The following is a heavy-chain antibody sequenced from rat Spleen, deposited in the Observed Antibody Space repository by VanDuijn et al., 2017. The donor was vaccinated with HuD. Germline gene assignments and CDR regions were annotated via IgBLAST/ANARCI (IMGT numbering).Heavy chain of an antibody. D-gene: IGHD1-1*01. CDR1: GFSLSNYG. CDR2: IWGNGSP. CDR3: ARHDYSGDVDFEY. J-gene: IGHJ2*01. Sequence: QVQLKESGPGLVQPSQTLSLTCTVSGFSLSNYGVIWVRQPPGKGLEWMGVIWGNGSPNYNSALKSRLSISRDTSKSQVFLKMNSLQPEDTGTYYCARHDYSGDVDFEYWGQGVMVTVSS. V-gene: IGHV2-13*01.